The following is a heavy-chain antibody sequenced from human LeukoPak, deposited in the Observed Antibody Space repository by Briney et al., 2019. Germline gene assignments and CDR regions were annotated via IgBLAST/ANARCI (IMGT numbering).Heavy chain of an antibody. J-gene: IGHJ4*02. CDR2: ISWNSGSI. Sequence: PGGSLRLSCAAFGFTFSSYGMSWVRQAPGKGLEWVSGISWNSGSIGYADSVKGRFTISRDNAKNSLSLQMNSLRTEDMAYYYCAKDSSSLYYYESSGFDYWGQGTLVTVSS. CDR1: GFTFSSYG. V-gene: IGHV3-9*03. D-gene: IGHD3-22*01. CDR3: AKDSSSLYYYESSGFDY.